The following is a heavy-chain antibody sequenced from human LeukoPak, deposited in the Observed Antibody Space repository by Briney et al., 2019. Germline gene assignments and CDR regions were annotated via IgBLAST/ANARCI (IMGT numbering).Heavy chain of an antibody. D-gene: IGHD2-15*01. CDR3: ARGWAPVVAAPYGMDV. J-gene: IGHJ6*02. CDR1: GFTFSSYA. CDR2: ISYDGSNK. Sequence: GRSLRLSCAASGFTFSSYAMHWVRQAPGKGLEWVAVISYDGSNKYYADSVKGRFTISRDNSKNTLYLQMNSLRAEDTAVYYCARGWAPVVAAPYGMDVWGQGTTVTVSS. V-gene: IGHV3-30-3*01.